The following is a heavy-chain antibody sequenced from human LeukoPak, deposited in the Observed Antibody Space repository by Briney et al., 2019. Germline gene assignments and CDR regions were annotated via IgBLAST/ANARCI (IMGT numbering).Heavy chain of an antibody. CDR2: ISAYNGNT. J-gene: IGHJ4*02. D-gene: IGHD3-22*01. CDR3: AREYDSSGYFFFDY. V-gene: IGHV1-18*01. Sequence: GASVKVSCKGSGYTFTSYGISWVRQAPGQGLEWMGWISAYNGNTNYAQKLQGRVTMTTDTSTSTAYMELRSLRSDDTAVYYCAREYDSSGYFFFDYWGQGTLVTVSS. CDR1: GYTFTSYG.